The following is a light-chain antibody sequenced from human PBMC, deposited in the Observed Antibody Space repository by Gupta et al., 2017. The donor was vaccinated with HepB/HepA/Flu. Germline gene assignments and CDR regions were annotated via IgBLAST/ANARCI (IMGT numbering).Light chain of an antibody. CDR3: QQRINWPLT. Sequence: EFVLTQSPGTLSLSPGARVTLSCRASQSVGNYLAWYQQKPGQAPRLLIYDTFNRASGIPARFSGSGSGTDFTLTISSLEPEDVAVYYCQQRINWPLTFGPETKVDIK. V-gene: IGKV3-11*01. CDR1: QSVGNY. J-gene: IGKJ3*01. CDR2: DTF.